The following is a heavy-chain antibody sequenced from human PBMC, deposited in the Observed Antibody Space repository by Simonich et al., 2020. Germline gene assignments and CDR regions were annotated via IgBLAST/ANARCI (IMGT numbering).Heavy chain of an antibody. CDR2: INDYNGNT. CDR3: ARASRGTWWYYYFDY. CDR1: GYTFTSYG. Sequence: QVQLVQSGAEVKKPGASVKVSCKASGYTFTSYGISWGRQAPGQGLEWMGWINDYNGNTNYAPKLQGRVTMTTDTATSTAYMELRSLRSDDTAVYYCARASRGTWWYYYFDYWGQGTLVTVSS. V-gene: IGHV1-18*01. D-gene: IGHD2-15*01. J-gene: IGHJ4*02.